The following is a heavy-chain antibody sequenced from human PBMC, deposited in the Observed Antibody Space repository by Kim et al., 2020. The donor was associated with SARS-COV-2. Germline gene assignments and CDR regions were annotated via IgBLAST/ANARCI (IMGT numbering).Heavy chain of an antibody. CDR3: ARDLDPLVGATFYYYGMDV. J-gene: IGHJ6*02. Sequence: GGSLRLSCAASGFTFSSYEMNWVRQAPGKGLEWVSSISSSGSTIYYADSVKGRFTISRDNAKNSLYLQMNSLRAEDTSVYYCARDLDPLVGATFYYYGMDVWGQGTTVTVSS. D-gene: IGHD1-26*01. CDR2: ISSSGSTI. V-gene: IGHV3-48*03. CDR1: GFTFSSYE.